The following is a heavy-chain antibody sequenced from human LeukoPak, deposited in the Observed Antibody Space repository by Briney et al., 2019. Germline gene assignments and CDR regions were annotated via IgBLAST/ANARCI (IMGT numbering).Heavy chain of an antibody. V-gene: IGHV1-58*02. J-gene: IGHJ4*02. Sequence: SVTVPCKTSGFTFSNSAIQWVRQARGQPLEWIGWVIVGSGRTHYAQRLHDRLLITRDMATNVATLEVSSLTSEDTAVYYCAAELYGGIFGHCCSFAYWGQGTLVTVSS. D-gene: IGHD2-21*02. CDR1: GFTFSNSA. CDR3: AAELYGGIFGHCCSFAY. CDR2: VIVGSGRT.